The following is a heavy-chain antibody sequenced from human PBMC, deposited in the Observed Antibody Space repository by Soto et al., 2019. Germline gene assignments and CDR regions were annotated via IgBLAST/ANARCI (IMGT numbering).Heavy chain of an antibody. Sequence: QVQLVQSGAEEKKPGASVKVSCKASGYTFTGYAMHWVRQAPGQRLEWMGWINAGNGNTKYSQKFQGRVTITRDTSASTAYMKLSSLRSEDTAVYYCARAVAVAADFDYWGQGPLVTVSS. CDR3: ARAVAVAADFDY. V-gene: IGHV1-3*05. CDR2: INAGNGNT. J-gene: IGHJ4*02. CDR1: GYTFTGYA. D-gene: IGHD6-19*01.